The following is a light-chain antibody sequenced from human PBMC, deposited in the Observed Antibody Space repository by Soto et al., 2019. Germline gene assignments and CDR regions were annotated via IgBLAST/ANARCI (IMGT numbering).Light chain of an antibody. J-gene: IGKJ2*01. V-gene: IGKV3-20*01. CDR1: QSVSSSY. Sequence: EIVLTQSPGTLSLSPGDRATLSCRASQSVSSSYLAWYQQNPGQAPRLLIYGASSRATGIPDRFSGSGSGTDFTLTISRLQPEDFAAYFCQQYSSSSYTFGQGTKLEIK. CDR2: GAS. CDR3: QQYSSSSYT.